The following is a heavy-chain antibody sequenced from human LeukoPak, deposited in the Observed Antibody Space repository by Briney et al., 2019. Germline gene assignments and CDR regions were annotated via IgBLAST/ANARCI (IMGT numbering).Heavy chain of an antibody. J-gene: IGHJ4*02. CDR1: GYTFSSYG. Sequence: GASVKVSCKASGYTFSSYGISWVRQAPGQGLEWMGRISAYNGNTNYAQKVQGRVTMTTDTSTSTAYMELRSLRSDDTAVYYCARDRGISRFSGSYKPSPGYWGQGTLVTVSS. V-gene: IGHV1-18*01. CDR3: ARDRGISRFSGSYKPSPGY. D-gene: IGHD1-26*01. CDR2: ISAYNGNT.